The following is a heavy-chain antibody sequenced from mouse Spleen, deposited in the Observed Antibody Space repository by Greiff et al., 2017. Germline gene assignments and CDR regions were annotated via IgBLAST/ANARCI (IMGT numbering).Heavy chain of an antibody. Sequence: EVQLVESGGGLVKLGGSLKLSCAASGFTFSSYAMSWVRQTPEKRLEWVATISSGGGNTYYPDSVKGRFTISRDNAKNTLYLQMSSLKSEDTAMYYCARQGVLYYFDYWGQGTTLTVSS. V-gene: IGHV5-9-3*01. CDR3: ARQGVLYYFDY. CDR2: ISSGGGNT. CDR1: GFTFSSYA. J-gene: IGHJ2*01. D-gene: IGHD2-14*01.